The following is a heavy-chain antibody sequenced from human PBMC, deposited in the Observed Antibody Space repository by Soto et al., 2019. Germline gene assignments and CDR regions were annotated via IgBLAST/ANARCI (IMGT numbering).Heavy chain of an antibody. J-gene: IGHJ4*02. CDR3: ARVYCSGGSCYEFDY. CDR1: GGSISSGGYY. V-gene: IGHV4-31*03. D-gene: IGHD2-15*01. CDR2: IYYSGST. Sequence: QVQLQESGPGLVKPSQTLSLTCTVSGGSISSGGYYWRWIRQHPGKGLEWIGYIYYSGSTYYNPSLKSRVTLSVDTSKNQFSLKLSSRTAADTAVYYCARVYCSGGSCYEFDYWGQGTLVTVSS.